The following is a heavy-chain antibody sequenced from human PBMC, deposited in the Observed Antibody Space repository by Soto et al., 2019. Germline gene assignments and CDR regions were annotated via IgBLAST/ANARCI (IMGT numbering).Heavy chain of an antibody. CDR3: ASPQHSSGWYPDAFDI. J-gene: IGHJ3*02. Sequence: SVKVSCKASGGTFSSYTISWVRQAPGQGLEWMGRIIPILGIANYAQKFQGRVTITADKSTSTAYMELSSLRSEDTAVYYCASPQHSSGWYPDAFDIWGQGTMVTVS. V-gene: IGHV1-69*02. CDR2: IIPILGIA. CDR1: GGTFSSYT. D-gene: IGHD6-19*01.